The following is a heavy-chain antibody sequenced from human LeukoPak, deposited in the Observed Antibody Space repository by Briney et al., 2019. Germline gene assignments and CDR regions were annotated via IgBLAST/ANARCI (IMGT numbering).Heavy chain of an antibody. J-gene: IGHJ2*01. Sequence: ASVKVSCKASGYTFTGYYMHWVRQAPGQGLEWMGWINPNSGGTNYAQKFQGRVTMTRDTSISTAYMELSRLRSDDTAVYYCARATYYYDSSGYYSPRWYLDLWGRGTLVTVSS. D-gene: IGHD3-22*01. V-gene: IGHV1-2*02. CDR3: ARATYYYDSSGYYSPRWYLDL. CDR1: GYTFTGYY. CDR2: INPNSGGT.